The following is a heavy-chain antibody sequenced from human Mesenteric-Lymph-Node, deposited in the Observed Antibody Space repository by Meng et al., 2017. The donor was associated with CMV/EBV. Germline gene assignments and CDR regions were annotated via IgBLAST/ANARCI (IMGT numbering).Heavy chain of an antibody. CDR1: GYTFAGYY. D-gene: IGHD3-3*01. V-gene: IGHV1-2*02. J-gene: IGHJ6*02. Sequence: ASVKVSCKTSGYTFAGYYVHWVRQAPGQGLEWIGWIDPNTGGTNFAQKFQGRVTMTRDTSISTVYMELSSLRSDDTAIYYCARVLPSAFWSGPNAMDVWGQGTTVTVSS. CDR3: ARVLPSAFWSGPNAMDV. CDR2: IDPNTGGT.